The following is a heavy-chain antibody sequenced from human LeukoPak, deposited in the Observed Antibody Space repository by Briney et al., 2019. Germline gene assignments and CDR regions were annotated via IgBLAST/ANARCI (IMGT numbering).Heavy chain of an antibody. CDR2: INPNDGDT. Sequence: ASVKGSCKASGYTFTDYYMHWVRQAPGQGFEWMGWINPNDGDTNYAQKFQGRVTMTRDTSISTAHMEVSRLRSDDTAVYYCARANLLYCSSTTCLFDYWGQGTLVTVSS. CDR1: GYTFTDYY. D-gene: IGHD2-2*01. CDR3: ARANLLYCSSTTCLFDY. J-gene: IGHJ4*02. V-gene: IGHV1-2*02.